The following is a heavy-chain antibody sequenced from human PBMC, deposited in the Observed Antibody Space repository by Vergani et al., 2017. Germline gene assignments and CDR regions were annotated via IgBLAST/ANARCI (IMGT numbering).Heavy chain of an antibody. CDR2: IRHDGSEK. J-gene: IGHJ4*02. D-gene: IGHD3-22*01. CDR1: GFTFNQYG. V-gene: IGHV3-30*02. CDR3: AKIFGWDSSGFDDY. Sequence: QVQLVESGGGVVQRGGSLRLSCATSGFTFNQYGMHWVCQAPGKGLEWVAFIRHDGSEKYYADSVRGRFTISRDSSKSTLYLEMNSLSVEDTAMYYCAKIFGWDSSGFDDYWGQGTLVTVSS.